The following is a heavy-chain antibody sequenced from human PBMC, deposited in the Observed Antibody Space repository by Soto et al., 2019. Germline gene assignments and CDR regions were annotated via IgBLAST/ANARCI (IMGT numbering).Heavy chain of an antibody. D-gene: IGHD5-12*01. CDR1: GDSISSYY. V-gene: IGHV4-59*05. CDR3: ARNYLLFGARKEMATITFLDY. CDR2: IYYSGST. Sequence: ERLCRSGPVSGDSISSYYWSWIRQPPRKGLEWIGSIYYSGSTYYNPSLKSRVTISVDTSKNQFSLKLSSVTDADTAVYYCARNYLLFGARKEMATITFLDYWGQGTLVTVSS. J-gene: IGHJ4*02.